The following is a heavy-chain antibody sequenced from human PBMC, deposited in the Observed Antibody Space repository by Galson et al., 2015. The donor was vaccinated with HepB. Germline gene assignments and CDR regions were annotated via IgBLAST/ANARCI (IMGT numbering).Heavy chain of an antibody. Sequence: ETPSLTCAVSGYSISSGYYWGWIRQPPGKGLEWIGSIYHSGSTYYNPSLKSRVTISVDTSKNQFSLKLSSVTAADTAVYYCARGGVNWGQGTLVTVSS. CDR1: GYSISSGYY. V-gene: IGHV4-38-2*01. CDR2: IYHSGST. D-gene: IGHD3-16*01. CDR3: ARGGVN. J-gene: IGHJ4*02.